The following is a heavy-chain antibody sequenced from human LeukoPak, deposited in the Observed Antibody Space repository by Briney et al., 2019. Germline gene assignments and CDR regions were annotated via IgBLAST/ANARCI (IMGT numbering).Heavy chain of an antibody. D-gene: IGHD2-21*02. CDR1: GFTFSSYS. V-gene: IGHV3-21*01. CDR3: ARRHDFYYCYGMDV. J-gene: IGHJ6*02. Sequence: GESLRLSCAASGFTFSSYSMNWVRQAPGKGLDWVACISSSSSYIYYADSVKGRFTISRDNAKNSLYLQMNSLRAEDTAVYYCARRHDFYYCYGMDVWGQGTTVTVSS. CDR2: ISSSSSYI.